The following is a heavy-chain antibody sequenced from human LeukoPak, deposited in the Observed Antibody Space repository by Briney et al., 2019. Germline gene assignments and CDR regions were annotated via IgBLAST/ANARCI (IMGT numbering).Heavy chain of an antibody. CDR2: ISSSGSTI. CDR1: GGSISSSSYY. Sequence: PSETLSLTCTVSGGSISSSSYYWGWVRQAPGKGLEWVSYISSSGSTIYYADSVKGRFTISRDNSKNTLYLQMNSLRAEDTAVYYCARDGGSGSYLDYWGQGTLVTVSS. V-gene: IGHV3-48*01. J-gene: IGHJ4*02. CDR3: ARDGGSGSYLDY. D-gene: IGHD3-10*01.